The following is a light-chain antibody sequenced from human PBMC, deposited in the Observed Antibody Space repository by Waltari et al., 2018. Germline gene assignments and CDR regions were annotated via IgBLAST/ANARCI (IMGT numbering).Light chain of an antibody. J-gene: IGLJ2*01. CDR2: DVF. CDR1: SSYVGGFNF. V-gene: IGLV2-14*03. CDR3: SSYTASPPHVV. Sequence: QSALTQPASVSGSPGQSISISCTGISSYVGGFNFVSWYQQHPGKAPKLLIYDVFNRPSGVSTRLYGSKSDHVASLAISGLQAEDDAVYYCSSYTASPPHVVFGGGTKVTVL.